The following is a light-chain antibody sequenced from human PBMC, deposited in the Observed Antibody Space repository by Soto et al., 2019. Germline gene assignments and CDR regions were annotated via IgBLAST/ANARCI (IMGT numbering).Light chain of an antibody. CDR1: QSVSSY. J-gene: IGKJ1*01. CDR2: GGV. V-gene: IGKV3-15*01. Sequence: KGKTQSSGTMFVLLGERTTLSDRASQSVSSYLAWYQQKPGQAPRLVIYGGVARATDVPGRFSGSGSGTNYTLTVGSLLSEDFAVYFCQQYINGPMTFGQGTKVDIK. CDR3: QQYINGPMT.